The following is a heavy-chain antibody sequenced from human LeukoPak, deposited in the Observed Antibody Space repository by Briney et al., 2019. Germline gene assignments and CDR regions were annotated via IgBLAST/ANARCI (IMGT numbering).Heavy chain of an antibody. J-gene: IGHJ4*02. CDR3: ARSQRAGYNVYYFDS. V-gene: IGHV1-69*05. D-gene: IGHD5-24*01. Sequence: SSEKVSCKPSGGSFSSYCVIWVRQAPGQGLEWMGEIIPIFRTKNYAQSFRGRLTITTAESTSTVYMELTSLRSDDTAVYYCARSQRAGYNVYYFDSWGQGTLVTVSS. CDR2: IIPIFRTK. CDR1: GGSFSSYC.